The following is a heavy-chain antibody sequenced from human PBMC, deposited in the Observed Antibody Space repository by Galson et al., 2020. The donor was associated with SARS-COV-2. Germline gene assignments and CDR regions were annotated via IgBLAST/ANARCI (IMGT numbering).Heavy chain of an antibody. D-gene: IGHD2-15*01. CDR1: GGHFSGYY. CDR2: INHSGST. V-gene: IGHV4-34*01. Sequence: SETLSLTCAVYGGHFSGYYWSWIRQPPGKGLEWIGEINHSGSTNYNPSLKSRVTISVDTSKNQFSLKLSSVTAADTAVYYCVRGPECSGGSCYFYGMDVWGQWTTVTVSS. CDR3: VRGPECSGGSCYFYGMDV. J-gene: IGHJ6*02.